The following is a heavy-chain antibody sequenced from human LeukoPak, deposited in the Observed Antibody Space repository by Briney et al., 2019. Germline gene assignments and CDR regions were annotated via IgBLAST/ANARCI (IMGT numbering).Heavy chain of an antibody. CDR2: VKQDGSEK. CDR1: GFTFSSYW. J-gene: IGHJ4*02. V-gene: IGHV3-7*01. Sequence: TGGSLRLSCAASGFTFSSYWMSSVRQAPGKGLEWVANVKQDGSEKYYVDSVKGRFTISRDNAKNSLYLQMNSLRAEDTAAYYCARGYYYGSGIFDYWGQGTLVTVSS. D-gene: IGHD3-10*01. CDR3: ARGYYYGSGIFDY.